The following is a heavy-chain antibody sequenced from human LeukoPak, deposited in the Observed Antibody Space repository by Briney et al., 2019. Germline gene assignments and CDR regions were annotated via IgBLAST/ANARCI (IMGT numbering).Heavy chain of an antibody. J-gene: IGHJ6*02. CDR3: AQQARTAAPLGV. D-gene: IGHD6-25*01. Sequence: GGSLRLSCAASGFTFSSYWMSWVRQAPGKGLEWVAVISYDGSNKYYADSVKGRFTISRDNSKNTLYLQLNSLRAEDTAVYYCAQQARTAAPLGVWGQGTTVTVS. CDR2: ISYDGSNK. V-gene: IGHV3-30*18. CDR1: GFTFSSYW.